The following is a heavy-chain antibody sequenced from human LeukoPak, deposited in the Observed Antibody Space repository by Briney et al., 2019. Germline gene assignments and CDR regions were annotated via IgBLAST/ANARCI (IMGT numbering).Heavy chain of an antibody. J-gene: IGHJ4*02. D-gene: IGHD6-19*01. CDR3: ARDPNSSGFDY. V-gene: IGHV3-23*01. CDR2: ISGSGGST. Sequence: GGTLRLSCAASGFTFSSYGMSWVRQAPGKGLEWVSAISGSGGSTYYADSVKGRFTISRDNSKNTLYLQMNSLRAEDTAVYYCARDPNSSGFDYWGQGTLVTVSS. CDR1: GFTFSSYG.